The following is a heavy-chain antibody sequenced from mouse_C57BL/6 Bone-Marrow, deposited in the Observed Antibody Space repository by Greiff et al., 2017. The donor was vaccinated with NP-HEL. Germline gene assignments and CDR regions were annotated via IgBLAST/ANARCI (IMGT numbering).Heavy chain of an antibody. D-gene: IGHD2-3*01. V-gene: IGHV3-6*01. CDR3: ARGFDGYPWFAY. CDR2: ISYDGSN. Sequence: EVQLQQSGPGLVKPSQSLSLTCSVTGYSITSGYYWNWIRQFPGNKLEWMGYISYDGSNNYNPSLKNRISITRDTSKNQFFLKLNSVTTEDTATYYCARGFDGYPWFAYWGQGTLVTVSA. J-gene: IGHJ3*01. CDR1: GYSITSGYY.